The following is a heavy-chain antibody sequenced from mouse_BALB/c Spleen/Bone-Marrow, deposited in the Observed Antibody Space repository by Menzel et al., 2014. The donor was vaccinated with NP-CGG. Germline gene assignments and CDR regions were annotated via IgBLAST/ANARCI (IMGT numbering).Heavy chain of an antibody. Sequence: DVMLVESGGGLVQPGGSLKLSCAASGFTFSSYGMSWVRQTPDKRLELVATINSNGGSTYYPDSVKGRFTISSDNAKNTLYLQMSSLKSEDTAMYYCARDYYGSSDYWGQGTTLTVSS. CDR2: INSNGGST. CDR3: ARDYYGSSDY. V-gene: IGHV5-6-3*01. CDR1: GFTFSSYG. D-gene: IGHD1-1*01. J-gene: IGHJ2*01.